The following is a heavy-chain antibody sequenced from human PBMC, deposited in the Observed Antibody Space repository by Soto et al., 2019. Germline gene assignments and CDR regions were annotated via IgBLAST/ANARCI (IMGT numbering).Heavy chain of an antibody. D-gene: IGHD6-13*01. Sequence: QVQLVQSGAEVQEPGSSVQVSCKATGDLSNNYAFNWVRQAPGQEREWMGRISPLFSTTNYAKKFQGRVTIGVDELTTIVYLEVSNLESEDTAMYYCAASSSVAAAGYFKFWGQGTLVTVSP. CDR2: ISPLFSTT. CDR3: AASSSVAAAGYFKF. J-gene: IGHJ4*02. V-gene: IGHV1-69*01. CDR1: GDLSNNYA.